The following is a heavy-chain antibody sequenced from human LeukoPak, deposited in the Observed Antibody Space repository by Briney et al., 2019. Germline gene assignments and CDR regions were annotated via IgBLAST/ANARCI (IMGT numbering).Heavy chain of an antibody. V-gene: IGHV3-11*01. Sequence: KPGGSLRLSCAASGFTFSDYYMSWIRQAPGRGLEWVSYISSSGSTIYYAYSVKGRFTISRDNAKNSLYLQMNSLRAEDTAVYYCAKLPVRYIAAAGTVSHWFDPWGQGTLVTVSS. CDR1: GFTFSDYY. D-gene: IGHD6-13*01. CDR2: ISSSGSTI. J-gene: IGHJ5*02. CDR3: AKLPVRYIAAAGTVSHWFDP.